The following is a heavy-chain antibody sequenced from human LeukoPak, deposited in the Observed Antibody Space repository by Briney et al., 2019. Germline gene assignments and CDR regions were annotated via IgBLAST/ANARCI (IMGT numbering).Heavy chain of an antibody. CDR2: IWYDGSNK. V-gene: IGHV3-33*08. CDR1: EFPFSIYA. Sequence: GGSLRLSCEVSEFPFSIYAMAWVRQAPGKGLEWVAVIWYDGSNKYYADSVKGRFTISRDNSKNTLYLQMNSLRAEDTAVYYCARDFDWDCWGQGTLVTVSS. J-gene: IGHJ4*02. CDR3: ARDFDWDC. D-gene: IGHD3-9*01.